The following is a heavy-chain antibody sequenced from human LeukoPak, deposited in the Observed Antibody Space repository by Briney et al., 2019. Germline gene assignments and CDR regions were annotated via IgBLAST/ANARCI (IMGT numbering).Heavy chain of an antibody. J-gene: IGHJ4*02. V-gene: IGHV3-30*04. Sequence: PGGSLRLSSAASGFTFSSYAMHWVRQAPGMGLEWVAVISYDGSNKYYADSVKGRFTISRDNSKNTLYLQMNSLRAEDTAVYYCASILGGYSYGRLDYWGQGTLVTVSS. CDR3: ASILGGYSYGRLDY. CDR1: GFTFSSYA. CDR2: ISYDGSNK. D-gene: IGHD5-18*01.